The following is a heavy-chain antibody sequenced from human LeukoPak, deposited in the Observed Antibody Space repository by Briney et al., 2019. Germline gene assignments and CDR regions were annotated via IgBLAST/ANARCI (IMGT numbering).Heavy chain of an antibody. V-gene: IGHV3-74*01. CDR1: GFTFSSSW. CDR2: INSDESIT. CDR3: ARSSGSYYDGPDY. J-gene: IGHJ4*02. Sequence: GGSLRLSCAASGFTFSSSWMYWVRQAPGKGLAWVSRINSDESITTYADSVKGRFTISRDNSKNTLYLQMNSLRAEDTAVYYCARSSGSYYDGPDYWGQGTLVTVSS. D-gene: IGHD1-26*01.